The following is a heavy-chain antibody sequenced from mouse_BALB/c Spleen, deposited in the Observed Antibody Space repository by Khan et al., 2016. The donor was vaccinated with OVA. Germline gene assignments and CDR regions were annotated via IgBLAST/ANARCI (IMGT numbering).Heavy chain of an antibody. CDR1: GYTFTTYW. J-gene: IGHJ2*01. CDR2: INPTSGYT. Sequence: QVQLQQSGAELAKPGASVKMSCKASGYTFTTYWMHWVKQRPGQGLEWIGYINPTSGYTDYNEKFKDRATLSADKSYSTAYKPRSSLTSEDSAVYYCTKDRIDYWGQGTTLTVSS. CDR3: TKDRIDY. V-gene: IGHV1-7*01.